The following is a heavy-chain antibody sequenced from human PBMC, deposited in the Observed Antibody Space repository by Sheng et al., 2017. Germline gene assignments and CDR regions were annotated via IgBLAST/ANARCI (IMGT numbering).Heavy chain of an antibody. CDR1: GFTFSDFG. CDR3: ARGDLLD. D-gene: IGHD1-26*01. CDR2: ISSGSGSI. Sequence: EVQLVESGGGLVKPGESLRLSCAASGFTFSDFGMNWVRQAPGKGLEWVASISSGSGSIYHADSVKGRFTISRDNAKNSLYLQMDSLRAEDTAVYYCARGDLLDWGQGTLVTVSS. V-gene: IGHV3-21*01. J-gene: IGHJ4*02.